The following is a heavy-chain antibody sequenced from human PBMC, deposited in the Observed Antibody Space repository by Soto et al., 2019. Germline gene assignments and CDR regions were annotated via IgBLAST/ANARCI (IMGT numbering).Heavy chain of an antibody. D-gene: IGHD2-15*01. CDR2: IYNRGGST. CDR3: ARDRGPSR. CDR1: GGSVTSGNYY. V-gene: IGHV4-61*01. Sequence: SETLSLTCSVSGGSVTSGNYYWSWIRQPPGKGLEWIGYIYNRGGSTNYNPSLMSRVTISVDTSKNQFSLTLRSVTAADTAVYYCARDRGPSRWGPGTLVTSPQ. J-gene: IGHJ4*02.